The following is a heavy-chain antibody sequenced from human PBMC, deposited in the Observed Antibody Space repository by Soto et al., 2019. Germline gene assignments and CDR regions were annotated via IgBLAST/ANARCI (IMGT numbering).Heavy chain of an antibody. CDR1: GGSFRGYY. CDR3: ARGSRVKIPAATGRDYYYHGLDV. J-gene: IGHJ6*02. D-gene: IGHD1-26*01. V-gene: IGHV4-34*01. Sequence: QVQLQQWGAGLLKPSETLSLTCAVYGGSFRGYYWSWIRQPPGKGLEWIGEINHRGSANYNPSVSSRVTLSADTSKNQFALKLNSVTAADTAMYYCARGSRVKIPAATGRDYYYHGLDVWAQGTAVTVSS. CDR2: INHRGSA.